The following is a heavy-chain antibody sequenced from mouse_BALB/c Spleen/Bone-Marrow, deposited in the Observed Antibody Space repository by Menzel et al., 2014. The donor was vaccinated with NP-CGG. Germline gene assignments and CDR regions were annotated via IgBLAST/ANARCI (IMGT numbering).Heavy chain of an antibody. J-gene: IGHJ2*01. CDR3: AHGSTYGYFDY. CDR1: GFNIKDTY. D-gene: IGHD1-1*01. Sequence: VHVKQSGTELVKPGASVKLSCTASGFNIKDTYMHWVKQRPEQGLEWIGRIDPANGNTKYDPKFQGKATITADTSSNTADLQLSGLTSEDTAVYYCAHGSTYGYFDYWGQGTTLTVSS. CDR2: IDPANGNT. V-gene: IGHV14-3*02.